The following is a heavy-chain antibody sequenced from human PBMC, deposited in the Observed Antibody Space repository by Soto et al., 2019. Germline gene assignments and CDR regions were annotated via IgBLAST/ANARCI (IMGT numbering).Heavy chain of an antibody. J-gene: IGHJ4*02. CDR2: ISYDGSNK. CDR3: AKGLLGGYSYGSDY. CDR1: GFTFSSYG. V-gene: IGHV3-30*18. D-gene: IGHD5-18*01. Sequence: QVQLVESGGGVVQPGRSLRLSCAASGFTFSSYGMHWVRQAPGKGLEWVAVISYDGSNKYYADSVKGRFTISRDNSKNTLYLQMNTLRAEDTAVYYCAKGLLGGYSYGSDYWGQGTLVTVSS.